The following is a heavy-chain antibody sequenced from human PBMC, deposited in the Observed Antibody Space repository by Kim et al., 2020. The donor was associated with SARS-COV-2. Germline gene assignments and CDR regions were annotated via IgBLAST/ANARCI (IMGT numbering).Heavy chain of an antibody. D-gene: IGHD2-2*01. V-gene: IGHV3-30*04. CDR1: GFTFSTYT. Sequence: GGSLRLSCAASGFTFSTYTIHWVRQAPGKGLEWVAVISYDGSHKYYADSVMGRFTISRDNSKNTLYLQMNSLRTEDTAVYYCARVVPAAVPRGMDVWGQGTTVTVSS. CDR2: ISYDGSHK. J-gene: IGHJ6*02. CDR3: ARVVPAAVPRGMDV.